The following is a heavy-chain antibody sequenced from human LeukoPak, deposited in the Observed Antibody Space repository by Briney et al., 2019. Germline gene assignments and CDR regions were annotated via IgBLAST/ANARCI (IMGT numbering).Heavy chain of an antibody. CDR3: ARDPPYCSSTSCYGRNKFDY. CDR2: INPSGGST. V-gene: IGHV1-46*01. J-gene: IGHJ4*02. CDR1: GYTFTSYY. D-gene: IGHD2-2*01. Sequence: GASVKVSCKASGYTFTSYYMHWVRQAPGQGLEWMGIINPSGGSTSYAQKFQGRVTMTRDTSTSTVYMELSSLRSEDRAVYYCARDPPYCSSTSCYGRNKFDYWGQGTLVTVSS.